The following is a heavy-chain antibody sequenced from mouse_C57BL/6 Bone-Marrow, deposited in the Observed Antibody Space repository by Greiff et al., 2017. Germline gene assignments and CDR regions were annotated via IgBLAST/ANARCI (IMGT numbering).Heavy chain of an antibody. V-gene: IGHV5-4*01. J-gene: IGHJ3*01. CDR1: GFTFSSYA. D-gene: IGHD1-1*01. Sequence: EVKLVESGGGLVKPGGSLKLSCAASGFTFSSYAMSWVRQTPEKRLEWVATISDGGSYTYYPDNVKGRFTISRDNAKNNLYLQMSHLKSEDTAMYYCAREDYGSSFAYWGRGTLVTVSA. CDR3: AREDYGSSFAY. CDR2: ISDGGSYT.